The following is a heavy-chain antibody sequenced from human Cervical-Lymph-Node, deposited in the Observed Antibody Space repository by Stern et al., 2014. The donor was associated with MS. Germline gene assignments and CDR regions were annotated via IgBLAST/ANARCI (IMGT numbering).Heavy chain of an antibody. CDR1: GFDFYGYA. CDR2: ISWNSDTI. Sequence: EVHLVESGGGLVRPGRSLSLSCTASGFDFYGYAMHWVRQAPGKGLQWVSGISWNSDTIGYAAAVKGRFTISRDNAKNSLYLQMNSLRPEDTAFYYCARDVGRTWYTWFNPWGQGTLVTVSS. D-gene: IGHD1-14*01. V-gene: IGHV3-9*01. CDR3: ARDVGRTWYTWFNP. J-gene: IGHJ5*02.